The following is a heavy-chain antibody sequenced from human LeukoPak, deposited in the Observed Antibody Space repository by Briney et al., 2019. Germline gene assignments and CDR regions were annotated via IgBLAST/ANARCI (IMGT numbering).Heavy chain of an antibody. D-gene: IGHD6-19*01. CDR2: IWYDGSNK. Sequence: GGSLRLSCAASGFTFSSYAMHWVRQAPGKGLEWVAVIWYDGSNKYYADSVKGRFTISRDNSKNTLYLQMNSLRAEDTAVYYCARGSVKQWLARDWFDPWGQGTLVTISS. V-gene: IGHV3-33*08. CDR3: ARGSVKQWLARDWFDP. CDR1: GFTFSSYA. J-gene: IGHJ5*02.